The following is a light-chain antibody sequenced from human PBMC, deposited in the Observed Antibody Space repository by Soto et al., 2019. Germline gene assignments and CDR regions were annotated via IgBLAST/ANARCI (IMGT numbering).Light chain of an antibody. CDR1: SSDVGSYNY. J-gene: IGLJ3*02. CDR2: EVS. CDR3: SSYTSNSTRV. V-gene: IGLV2-14*01. Sequence: QSVLTQPASVSGSPGQSITISCTGTSSDVGSYNYVSWYQQHPGKAPKLMIYEVSNRPSGVSNRFSGSKSGNTASLTISGLQAEDEAKYYCSSYTSNSTRVFGGGTKVTVL.